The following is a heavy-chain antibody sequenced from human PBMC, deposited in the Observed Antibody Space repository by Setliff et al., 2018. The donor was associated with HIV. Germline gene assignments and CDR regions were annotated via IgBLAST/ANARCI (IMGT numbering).Heavy chain of an antibody. CDR3: ARYAASGTGWFDP. CDR1: GYDFTAYA. Sequence: GASVKVSCKASGYDFTAYAISWVRQAPGQGLEWMGRIGGDNANIKFAQSFQGRVTMTTDTSTNTAYLELTSLRSDDTAVYYCARYAASGTGWFDPWGRGTQVTVSS. D-gene: IGHD2-8*02. CDR2: IGGDNANI. V-gene: IGHV1-18*01. J-gene: IGHJ5*02.